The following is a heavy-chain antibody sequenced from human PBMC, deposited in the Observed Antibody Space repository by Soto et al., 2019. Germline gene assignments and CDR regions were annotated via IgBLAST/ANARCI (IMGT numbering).Heavy chain of an antibody. CDR3: ARKYYYGAGTLDY. CDR1: GYTFTNYW. CDR2: IYPGDSET. J-gene: IGHJ4*02. V-gene: IGHV5-51*01. Sequence: GESLKISCKGSGYTFTNYWIGWVRQMPGKGLEWMGIIYPGDSETRYSPSFQGQVTMSADKSISTAYLQWSSLKASDSTMYYCARKYYYGAGTLDYWGQGTLVTVSS. D-gene: IGHD3-10*01.